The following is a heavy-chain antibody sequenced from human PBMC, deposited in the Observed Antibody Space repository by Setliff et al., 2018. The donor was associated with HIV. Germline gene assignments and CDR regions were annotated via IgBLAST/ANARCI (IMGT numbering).Heavy chain of an antibody. CDR1: RRTFSEDA. CDR3: AKAVRGYGSTYYNYYYMDV. V-gene: IGHV1-69*13. J-gene: IGHJ6*03. CDR2: IFHILGTA. Sequence: SVKVSCKTSRRTFSEDAINWVRQAPGEGLEWVGGIFHILGTADYAEKFQGRVTITADEPRSTVYLEVSNLRSEDTAVYYCAKAVRGYGSTYYNYYYMDVWGKGTTVTVSS. D-gene: IGHD3-10*01.